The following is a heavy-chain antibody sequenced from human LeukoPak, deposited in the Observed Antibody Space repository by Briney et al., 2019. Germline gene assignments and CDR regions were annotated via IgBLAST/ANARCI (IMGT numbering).Heavy chain of an antibody. CDR3: ARVIRYYYGMDV. CDR2: MNPNSGNT. J-gene: IGHJ6*02. Sequence: ASVKVSCKASGYSFASYDINWVRQATGQGLEWMGWMNPNSGNTGYAQKFQGRVTMTRNTSINTAYMELTSLTSEDTAVYYCARVIRYYYGMDVWGQGTTVNVSS. V-gene: IGHV1-8*01. CDR1: GYSFASYD.